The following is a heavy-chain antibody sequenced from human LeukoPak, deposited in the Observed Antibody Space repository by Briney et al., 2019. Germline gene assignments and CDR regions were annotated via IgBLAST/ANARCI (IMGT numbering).Heavy chain of an antibody. V-gene: IGHV1-46*01. D-gene: IGHD2-21*02. CDR3: ASGDQLLSSYYGMDV. CDR1: GYTFTSYY. Sequence: ASVKVSCKASGYTFTSYYMHWVRQAPGQGLEWMGIINPSGGSTSYAQKFQGRVTMTRDTSTSTVYMELSSPRSEDTAVYYCASGDQLLSSYYGMDVWGQGTTVTVSS. CDR2: INPSGGST. J-gene: IGHJ6*02.